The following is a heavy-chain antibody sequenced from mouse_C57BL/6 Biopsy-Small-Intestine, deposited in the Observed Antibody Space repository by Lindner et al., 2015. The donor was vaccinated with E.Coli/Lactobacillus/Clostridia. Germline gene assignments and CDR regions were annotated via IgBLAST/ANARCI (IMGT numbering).Heavy chain of an antibody. CDR1: GYSITSDY. CDR3: ARLGGSSYFYFDY. Sequence: VQLQESGPGLAKPSQTLSLTCSVTGYSITSDYWNWIREFPGNKLEYMGYINYSGGTYYNPFLKSRISITRDTSKNQFYLQLNSVTTADTATYYCARLGGSSYFYFDYWGQGTTLTVSS. CDR2: INYSGGT. J-gene: IGHJ2*01. V-gene: IGHV3-8*01. D-gene: IGHD1-1*01.